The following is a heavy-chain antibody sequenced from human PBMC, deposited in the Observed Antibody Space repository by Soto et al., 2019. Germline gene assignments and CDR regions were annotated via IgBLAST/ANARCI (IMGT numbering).Heavy chain of an antibody. V-gene: IGHV4-39*01. D-gene: IGHD3-10*01. Sequence: QLQLQESGPGLVKPSETLSLTCTVSGGSISSSSYYWGWIRQPPGKGLEWIGSIYYSGSTYYNPSLKSRVTISVDTSKNQFSLKLSSVTAADTAVYYCARHGGYGSGSYYSPLTPWAFDIWGQGTMVTVSS. CDR1: GGSISSSSYY. J-gene: IGHJ3*02. CDR2: IYYSGST. CDR3: ARHGGYGSGSYYSPLTPWAFDI.